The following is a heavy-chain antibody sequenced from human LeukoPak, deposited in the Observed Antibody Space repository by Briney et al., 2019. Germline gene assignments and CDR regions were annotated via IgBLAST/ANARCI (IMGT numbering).Heavy chain of an antibody. V-gene: IGHV3-21*01. CDR1: GFTFSSYS. J-gene: IGHJ4*02. D-gene: IGHD3-10*01. CDR2: ISSSSSHI. Sequence: GRSLRLSCAASGFTFSSYSMNWVRQAPGKGLEWVSSISSSSSHIYYADSVKGRFTISRDNAKNSLYLQMNSLRAEDTAVYYCARDLYGSGSSGGDWGQGTLVTVSS. CDR3: ARDLYGSGSSGGD.